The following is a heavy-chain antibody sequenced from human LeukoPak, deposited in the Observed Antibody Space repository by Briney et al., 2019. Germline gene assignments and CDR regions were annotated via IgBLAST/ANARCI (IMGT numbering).Heavy chain of an antibody. V-gene: IGHV3-48*03. CDR3: ARAIYHLDY. CDR1: GFTFSDYE. CDR2: ISSDGSTT. J-gene: IGHJ4*02. Sequence: GGSLRLSCTASGFTFSDYEMDWVRQAPGKGLEWVSYISSDGSTTYYAGSVKGRFTISRDNAKNSLYLQMNSLRAEDTAVYYCARAIYHLDYWGQGTLVTVSS. D-gene: IGHD3-16*02.